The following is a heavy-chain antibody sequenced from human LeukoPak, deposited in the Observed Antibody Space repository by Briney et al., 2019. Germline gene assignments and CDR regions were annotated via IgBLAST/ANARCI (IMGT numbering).Heavy chain of an antibody. V-gene: IGHV4-59*04. CDR2: IYYSGST. J-gene: IGHJ4*02. CDR3: ARKITVWGSYPRHLSPFDY. D-gene: IGHD3-16*02. Sequence: SETLSLTCTVSGGSISSYYWSWIRQPPGKGLEWIGYIYYSGSTYYNPSLKSRVTISVDTSKNQFSLKVSSVTAADTAVYYCARKITVWGSYPRHLSPFDYWGQGTLVTVSS. CDR1: GGSISSYY.